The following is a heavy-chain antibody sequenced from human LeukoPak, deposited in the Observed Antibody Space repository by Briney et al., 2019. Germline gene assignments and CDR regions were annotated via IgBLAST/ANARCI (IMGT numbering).Heavy chain of an antibody. CDR3: ARDYYYDSSGFNY. D-gene: IGHD3-22*01. V-gene: IGHV3-48*02. Sequence: GGSLRLSCAASGFAFSSYNMNWVRQAPGKGLEWVSYISSSSSTIYYADSVKGRFTISGDNAKNSLYLQMNSLRDEDTAVYYCARDYYYDSSGFNYWGQGTLVTVSS. CDR2: ISSSSSTI. CDR1: GFAFSSYN. J-gene: IGHJ4*02.